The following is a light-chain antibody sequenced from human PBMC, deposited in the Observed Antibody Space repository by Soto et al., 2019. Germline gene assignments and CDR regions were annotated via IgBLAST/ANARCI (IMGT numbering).Light chain of an antibody. CDR1: SSNIGAGFD. CDR2: GNS. V-gene: IGLV1-40*01. CDR3: GAWDDSLSAWV. Sequence: QSVLTQPPSVSGAPGQRVTISCTGSSSNIGAGFDVHWYHQIAGTAPKLLIYGNSNRPSGVPDRFSGSKSGTSASLAISGLRSEDEAVYYCGAWDDSLSAWVFGGGTKLTVL. J-gene: IGLJ3*02.